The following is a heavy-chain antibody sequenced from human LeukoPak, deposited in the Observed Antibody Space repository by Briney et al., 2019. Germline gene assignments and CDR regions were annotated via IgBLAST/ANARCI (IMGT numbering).Heavy chain of an antibody. Sequence: ASVKVSCKASGYTFTGNSINWLRQAPGQGLEWMGWINTNTGNPTYAQGFTGRFVFSLDTSVSTAYLQISSLKAEDTAVYYCARDTHIVHFDYWGQGTLVTVPS. CDR3: ARDTHIVHFDY. J-gene: IGHJ4*01. CDR1: GYTFTGNS. CDR2: INTNTGNP. V-gene: IGHV7-4-1*02. D-gene: IGHD2-21*01.